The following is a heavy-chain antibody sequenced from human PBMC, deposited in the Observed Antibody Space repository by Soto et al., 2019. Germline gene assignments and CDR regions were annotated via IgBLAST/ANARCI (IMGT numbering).Heavy chain of an antibody. D-gene: IGHD3-3*01. J-gene: IGHJ4*02. V-gene: IGHV1-3*01. CDR2: INAGNGNT. CDR3: ARGEKRTYLTIFGGPDY. CDR1: GYTFTSYA. Sequence: ASVKVSCKASGYTFTSYAMHWVRQAPGQRLEWMGWINAGNGNTKYSQKFQGRVTITRDTSASTAYMELSSLRSEDTAVYYCARGEKRTYLTIFGGPDYWGQGTLVTVSS.